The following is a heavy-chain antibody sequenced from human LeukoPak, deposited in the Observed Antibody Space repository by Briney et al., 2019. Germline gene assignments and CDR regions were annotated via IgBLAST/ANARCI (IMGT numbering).Heavy chain of an antibody. Sequence: QPGRSLRLSCAASGFTFSSFGMHWVRQAPGKGLEWVAVVRSDGSSRYYADSVKGRFTISRDNSKNTLYLQMNSLRAEDTAVYYCARDIGGLGNYWGQGTQVTVSS. D-gene: IGHD7-27*01. CDR2: VRSDGSSR. CDR3: ARDIGGLGNY. V-gene: IGHV3-33*01. J-gene: IGHJ4*02. CDR1: GFTFSSFG.